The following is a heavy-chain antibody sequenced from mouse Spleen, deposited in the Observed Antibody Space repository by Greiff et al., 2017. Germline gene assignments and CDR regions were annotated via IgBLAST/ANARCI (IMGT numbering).Heavy chain of an antibody. CDR2: INPNNGGT. V-gene: IGHV1-22*01. D-gene: IGHD2-4*01. CDR3: ARGRLYDYDRRDFDY. Sequence: DVKLQESGPELVKPGASVKMSCKASGYTFTDYNMHWVKQSHGKSLEWIGYINPNNGGTSYNQKFKGKATLTVNKSSSTAYMELRSLTSEDSAVYYCARGRLYDYDRRDFDYWGQGTTLTVSS. J-gene: IGHJ2*01. CDR1: GYTFTDYN.